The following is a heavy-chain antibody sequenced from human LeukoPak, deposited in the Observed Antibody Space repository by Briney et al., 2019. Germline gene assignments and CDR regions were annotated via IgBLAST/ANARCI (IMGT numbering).Heavy chain of an antibody. CDR3: ARPQYQPGGWFDP. CDR2: IYYSGST. D-gene: IGHD2-2*01. V-gene: IGHV4-39*01. Sequence: PSETLSLTCTVSDGSISSSSYYWGWIRQPPGKGLEWIGSIYYSGSTYYNPSLQSRVTISVDTSKNQFSLKLTSVTAADTAVYYCARPQYQPGGWFDPWGQGTLVTVSS. J-gene: IGHJ5*02. CDR1: DGSISSSSYY.